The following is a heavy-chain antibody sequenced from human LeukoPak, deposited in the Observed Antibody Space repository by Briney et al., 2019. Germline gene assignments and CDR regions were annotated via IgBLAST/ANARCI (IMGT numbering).Heavy chain of an antibody. D-gene: IGHD3-22*01. Sequence: SETLSLTCAVSGYSISCGYYWGWIRQPPGKGLEWIGSIYHSGSTYYNPSLKSRVTISVDTSKNQFSLKLSSVTAADTAVYYCATSYDSSGYSPGYFDYWGQGTLVTVSS. CDR1: GYSISCGYY. CDR2: IYHSGST. CDR3: ATSYDSSGYSPGYFDY. V-gene: IGHV4-38-2*01. J-gene: IGHJ4*02.